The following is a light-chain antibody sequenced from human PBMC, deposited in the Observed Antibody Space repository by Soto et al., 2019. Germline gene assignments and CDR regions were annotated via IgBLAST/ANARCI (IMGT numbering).Light chain of an antibody. CDR1: QTLNTNS. CDR3: QQYDASPLT. CDR2: AAS. V-gene: IGKV3-20*01. J-gene: IGKJ3*01. Sequence: EIVLTQSTGILSLSPGERATLSCRASQTLNTNSLAWYQQRPGQTPRLLIYAASTRNTDIPDRFNGSGSGTDFALTISRLEPEDFALYYCQQYDASPLTFGPGTKVDVK.